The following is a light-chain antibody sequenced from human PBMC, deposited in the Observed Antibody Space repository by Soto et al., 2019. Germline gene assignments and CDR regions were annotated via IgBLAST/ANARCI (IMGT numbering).Light chain of an antibody. CDR3: SSYTTSSPYV. V-gene: IGLV2-14*01. J-gene: IGLJ1*01. Sequence: QSALTQPASGSESLGQSLTFSCTGTSPDVGTYIYVSWYQQHPGKAPKLLIYDVSNRPSGVSDRFSGSKSGNTASLTISGLQAEDEADYYCSSYTTSSPYVFGTGTKLTVL. CDR1: SPDVGTYIY. CDR2: DVS.